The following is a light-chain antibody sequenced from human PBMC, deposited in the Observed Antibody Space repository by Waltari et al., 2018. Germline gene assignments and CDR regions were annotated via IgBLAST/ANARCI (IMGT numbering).Light chain of an antibody. CDR3: QQYDGSILT. Sequence: IVLTKSPDTLSLSPGQRATLSCRASQTIHNNFLVVYQQKPGQAPRLLIHGSSSRAPGFPDRFSVIGSGTDFTLTISRLEPEDVAVYYCQQYDGSILTFGGGTKVEI. V-gene: IGKV3-20*01. J-gene: IGKJ4*01. CDR2: GSS. CDR1: QTIHNNF.